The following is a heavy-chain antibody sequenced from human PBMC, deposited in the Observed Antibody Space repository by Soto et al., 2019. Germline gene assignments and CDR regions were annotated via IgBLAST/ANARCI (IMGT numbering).Heavy chain of an antibody. Sequence: SVKVSCKASGGTFSSYTISWVRQAPGQGLEWMGRIIPILGIANYAQKFQGRVTITADKSTSTAYMELSSLRSEDTAVYYCASGRGSSGWYYYFDYWGQGTLVTVSS. CDR3: ASGRGSSGWYYYFDY. J-gene: IGHJ4*02. CDR2: IIPILGIA. V-gene: IGHV1-69*02. CDR1: GGTFSSYT. D-gene: IGHD6-19*01.